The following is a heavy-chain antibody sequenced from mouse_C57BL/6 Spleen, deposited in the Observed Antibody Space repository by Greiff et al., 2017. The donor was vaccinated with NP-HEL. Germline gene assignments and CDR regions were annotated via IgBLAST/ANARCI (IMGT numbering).Heavy chain of an antibody. V-gene: IGHV2-6*01. Sequence: QVQLQQSGPGLVAPSQSLSIPCTVSGFSLTSYGVDWVRQSPGKGLEWLGVIWGVGSTNYNSALKSRLSISKDNSKSQVFLKMNSLQTDDTAMYYCASPDSSGPFAYWGQGTLVTVSA. CDR2: IWGVGST. CDR3: ASPDSSGPFAY. CDR1: GFSLTSYG. J-gene: IGHJ3*01. D-gene: IGHD3-2*02.